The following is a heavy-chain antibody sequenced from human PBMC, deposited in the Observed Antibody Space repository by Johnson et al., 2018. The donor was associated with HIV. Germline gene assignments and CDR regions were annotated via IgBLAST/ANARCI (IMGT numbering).Heavy chain of an antibody. CDR2: ISYDGSNK. V-gene: IGHV3-30*04. D-gene: IGHD6-13*01. Sequence: QVQLVESGGGVVQPGRSLRLSCAASGFTFSSYAMHWVRQAPGKGLEWVAVISYDGSNKYYADSVKGRFTISRDNSKNTLYLQMNSLRAEDTAVYYCAKSPRGYSSIWGQGTMVTVSS. CDR1: GFTFSSYA. J-gene: IGHJ3*02. CDR3: AKSPRGYSSI.